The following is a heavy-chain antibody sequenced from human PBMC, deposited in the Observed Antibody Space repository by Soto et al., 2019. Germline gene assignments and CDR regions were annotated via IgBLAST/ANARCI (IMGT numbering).Heavy chain of an antibody. Sequence: SDTLSLTWTLAGNSISSYYWSWIRQPPGKRLEWIGYIYYSGSTNYNPSLKSRVSISVDTSKTRFTLKLSSVTAADTAVYYCARAGIAAAGKGGNWFDPWGQGTRVTVSS. CDR2: IYYSGST. D-gene: IGHD6-13*01. CDR3: ARAGIAAAGKGGNWFDP. CDR1: GNSISSYY. V-gene: IGHV4-59*07. J-gene: IGHJ5*02.